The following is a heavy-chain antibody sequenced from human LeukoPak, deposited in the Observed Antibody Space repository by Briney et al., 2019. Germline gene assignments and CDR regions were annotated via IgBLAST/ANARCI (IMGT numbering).Heavy chain of an antibody. CDR1: GGSISSGGYY. J-gene: IGHJ5*02. D-gene: IGHD3-10*01. Sequence: SETLSLTCTVSGGSISSGGYYWRWIRQHPGKGLEWIGYIYYSGSTYYNPSLKSRVTISVDTSKNQFSLNLNFVTAADTALYYCARGDGSGSGRWFDPWGQGTLITVSS. CDR3: ARGDGSGSGRWFDP. V-gene: IGHV4-31*03. CDR2: IYYSGST.